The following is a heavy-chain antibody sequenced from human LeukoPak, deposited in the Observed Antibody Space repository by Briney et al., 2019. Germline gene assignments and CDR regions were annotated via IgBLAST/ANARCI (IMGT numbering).Heavy chain of an antibody. CDR3: ARDGDGPFYY. CDR2: ISSSSSYI. V-gene: IGHV3-21*01. D-gene: IGHD7-27*01. Sequence: GGSLRLSCAASGFTFSSYSMNWVRQAPGKGLEWVSSISSSSSYIYYADSMKGRFTISRDNATNSLYLQMNSLRAADTAVYYCARDGDGPFYYWGEGTPGTVSS. CDR1: GFTFSSYS. J-gene: IGHJ4*02.